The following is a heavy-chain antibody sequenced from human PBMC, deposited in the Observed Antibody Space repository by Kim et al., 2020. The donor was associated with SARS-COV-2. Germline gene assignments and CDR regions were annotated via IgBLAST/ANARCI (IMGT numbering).Heavy chain of an antibody. CDR2: INPNSGDT. CDR1: GYTFTGYY. Sequence: ASVKVSCKASGYTFTGYYMHWVRQAPGQGLEWMGRINPNSGDTNYAQKFQGRVTMTRDTSISTAYMELSRLRSDDTAVYYCARVDYDSPFPPYFDYWGQGTLVTVSS. CDR3: ARVDYDSPFPPYFDY. V-gene: IGHV1-2*06. D-gene: IGHD3-22*01. J-gene: IGHJ4*02.